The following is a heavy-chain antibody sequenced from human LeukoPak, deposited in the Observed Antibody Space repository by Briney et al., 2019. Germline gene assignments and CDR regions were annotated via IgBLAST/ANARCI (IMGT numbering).Heavy chain of an antibody. CDR2: IVVGSGNT. D-gene: IGHD3-22*01. Sequence: SVKVSCKTSGFTFISSAVQWVRQARGQRLEWIGWIVVGSGNTNYAQKFQERVTITRDMSTSTAYMELSSLRSGDTAVYYCAADPSYSSGYRYYFDYWGQGALVTVSS. V-gene: IGHV1-58*01. CDR3: AADPSYSSGYRYYFDY. CDR1: GFTFISSA. J-gene: IGHJ4*02.